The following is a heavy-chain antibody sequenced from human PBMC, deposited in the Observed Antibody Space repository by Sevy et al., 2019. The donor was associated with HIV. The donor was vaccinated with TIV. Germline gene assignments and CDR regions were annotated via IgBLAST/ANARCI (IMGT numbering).Heavy chain of an antibody. CDR1: GFTFSSYS. D-gene: IGHD6-6*01. CDR2: ISSSSSYI. J-gene: IGHJ6*02. V-gene: IGHV3-21*01. CDR3: AREGIAARLNYYYGMDV. Sequence: GGSLRLSCAASGFTFSSYSMNWVRQAPGKGLEWVSSISSSSSYINYADSVKGRFTISRDNAKNSLYLQMNSLRAEGTAVYYCAREGIAARLNYYYGMDVWGQGTTVTVSS.